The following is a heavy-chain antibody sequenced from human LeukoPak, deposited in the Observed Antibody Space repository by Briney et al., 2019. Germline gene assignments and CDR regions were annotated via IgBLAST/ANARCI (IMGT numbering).Heavy chain of an antibody. V-gene: IGHV3-23*01. Sequence: GGSLRLSCAASGFTFDNYAMNWVRHAPGKGLELVSYIRGGGGVTRYSDSVKDRFTISRDNSKNTLYLQMNSLRAEDTAMYYCAKCSANYYNDAFDIWGRGTMVTVSS. CDR1: GFTFDNYA. D-gene: IGHD3-10*02. CDR3: AKCSANYYNDAFDI. CDR2: IRGGGGVT. J-gene: IGHJ3*02.